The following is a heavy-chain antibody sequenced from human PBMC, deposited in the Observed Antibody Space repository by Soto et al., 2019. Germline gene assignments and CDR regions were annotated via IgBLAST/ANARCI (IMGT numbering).Heavy chain of an antibody. CDR1: GGSISSGDYY. J-gene: IGHJ6*02. CDR2: IYYSGST. V-gene: IGHV4-30-4*01. Sequence: SETLSLTCTVSGGSISSGDYYWSWFRQPPGKGLEWIGYIYYSGSTYYSPSLKSRVTISVDTSKNQFSLKLSSVTAADTAVYYCARKSSVGMDVWGRGTTVTVSS. CDR3: ARKSSVGMDV.